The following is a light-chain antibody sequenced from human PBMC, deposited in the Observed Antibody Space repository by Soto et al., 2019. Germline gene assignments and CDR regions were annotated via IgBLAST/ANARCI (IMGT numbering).Light chain of an antibody. CDR3: LQDYGDSWT. V-gene: IGKV1-6*01. CDR1: RDVGSD. Sequence: MTQSPSSLSASVGEKIIITCRASRDVGSDVSWYQQKPGQAPKLLIYAASNLYTGVPSRFSGSRSGTEFTLTISSLQPEDFASYYCLQDYGDSWTFGQGTKADIK. J-gene: IGKJ1*01. CDR2: AAS.